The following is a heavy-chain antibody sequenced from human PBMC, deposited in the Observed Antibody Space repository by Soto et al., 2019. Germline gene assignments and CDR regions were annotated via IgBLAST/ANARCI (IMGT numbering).Heavy chain of an antibody. D-gene: IGHD3-3*01. Sequence: GXSLRLSCAASGFTFTRHAMHWFRQAPVNGLECLGFVSSEGRNKYYADSVKGQFTISRENSNNTLYLKMDSLRVEDTVFFYCAREAIFGVVREYYFAYWGQETLVTVSS. CDR3: AREAIFGVVREYYFAY. CDR2: VSSEGRNK. V-gene: IGHV3-30*04. J-gene: IGHJ4*02. CDR1: GFTFTRHA.